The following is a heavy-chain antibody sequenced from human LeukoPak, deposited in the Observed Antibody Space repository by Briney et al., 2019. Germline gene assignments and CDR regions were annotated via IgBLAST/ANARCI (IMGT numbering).Heavy chain of an antibody. CDR2: INHSGST. CDR3: ARAGYNSYFDY. V-gene: IGHV4-34*01. J-gene: IGHJ4*02. D-gene: IGHD5-24*01. Sequence: PSETLSLTCAVYGGSFSGYYWSWIRQPPGKGLEWIGEINHSGSTNYNPSLKSRVTISVDTSKNQFSLKLSSVTAADTAVYYCARAGYNSYFDYWGQGTLVTVSS. CDR1: GGSFSGYY.